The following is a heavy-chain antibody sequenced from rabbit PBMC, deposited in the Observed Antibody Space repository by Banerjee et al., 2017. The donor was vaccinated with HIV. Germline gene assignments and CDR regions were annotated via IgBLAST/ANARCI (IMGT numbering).Heavy chain of an antibody. V-gene: IGHV1S45*01. CDR1: GFSFSSGYS. CDR2: IYNGDGST. D-gene: IGHD1-1*01. Sequence: QEQLEESGGDLVKPGASLTLTCTASGFSFSSGYSMCWVRQAPGKGLEWIACIYNGDGSTYYASWVNGRFTISKTSSTTVTLQMTSLTAADTATYFCARYGAGGYSYKLWGQGTLVTVS. J-gene: IGHJ3*01. CDR3: ARYGAGGYSYKL.